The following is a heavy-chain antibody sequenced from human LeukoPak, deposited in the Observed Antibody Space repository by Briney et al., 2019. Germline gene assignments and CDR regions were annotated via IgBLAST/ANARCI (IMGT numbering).Heavy chain of an antibody. CDR2: ISYDGSNK. D-gene: IGHD2-21*02. V-gene: IGHV3-30*18. CDR1: GFTFSSYG. J-gene: IGHJ4*02. CDR3: AKDSWVYCGGDCYSASDY. Sequence: GGSLRLSCAASGFTFSSYGMHWVRQAPGKGLEWVAVISYDGSNKYYADSVKGRFTISRDNSKNTLYLQMNSLRAEDTAVYYCAKDSWVYCGGDCYSASDYWGQGTLVTVSS.